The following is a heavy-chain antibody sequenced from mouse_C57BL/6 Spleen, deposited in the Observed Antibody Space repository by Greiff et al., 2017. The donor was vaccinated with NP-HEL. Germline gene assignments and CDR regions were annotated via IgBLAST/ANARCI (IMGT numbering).Heavy chain of an antibody. CDR1: GYTFTSYW. V-gene: IGHV1-64*01. CDR3: ARDYDRGLYAMDY. J-gene: IGHJ4*01. D-gene: IGHD2-4*01. CDR2: IHPNSGST. Sequence: QVQLQQSGAELVKPGASVKLSCKASGYTFTSYWMHWVKQRPGQGLEWIGMIHPNSGSTNYNEKFKSKATLTVDKSSSTAYMQLSSLTSEDSAVYYCARDYDRGLYAMDYWGQGTSVTVSS.